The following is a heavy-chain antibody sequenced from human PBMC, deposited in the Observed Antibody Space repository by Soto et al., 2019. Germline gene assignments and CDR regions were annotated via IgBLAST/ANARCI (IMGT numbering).Heavy chain of an antibody. Sequence: SDTLSLTCTISGGSVSVYYWSWIRQPPGQALEWIGYIYDTGSPYYNPALRSRVSISADTSKNQISLKLTSATAADTAVYYCARGVGSSPPRYWGRGTLVTVSS. CDR2: IYDTGSP. J-gene: IGHJ4*02. CDR1: GGSVSVYY. D-gene: IGHD1-26*01. V-gene: IGHV4-59*02. CDR3: ARGVGSSPPRY.